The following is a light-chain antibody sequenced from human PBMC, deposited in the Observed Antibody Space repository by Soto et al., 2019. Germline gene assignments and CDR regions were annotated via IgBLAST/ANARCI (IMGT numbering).Light chain of an antibody. CDR2: GAS. CDR3: QQYGSSGLT. CDR1: QSVSSSY. Sequence: EIVLTQSPGTLSLSPGERATLSCRASQSVSSSYLAWYQQKPGQAPRLLIYGASSRATGIPDRFSGSGSGTDVTLTISRLEPEDFAVYYCQQYGSSGLTFGGGTKVESK. J-gene: IGKJ4*01. V-gene: IGKV3-20*01.